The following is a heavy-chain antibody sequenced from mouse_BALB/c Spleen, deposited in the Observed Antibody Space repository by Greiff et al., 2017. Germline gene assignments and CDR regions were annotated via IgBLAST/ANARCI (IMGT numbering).Heavy chain of an antibody. D-gene: IGHD2-14*01. CDR3: AREVRGDYAMDY. CDR2: INPSNGRT. J-gene: IGHJ4*01. CDR1: GYTFTSYW. V-gene: IGHV1S81*02. Sequence: QVQLQQPGAELVKPGASVKLSCKASGYTFTSYWMHWVKQRPGQGLEWIGEINPSNGRTNYNEKFKSKATLTVDKSSSTAYMELARLTSEDSAIYYCAREVRGDYAMDYWGQGTSVTVSS.